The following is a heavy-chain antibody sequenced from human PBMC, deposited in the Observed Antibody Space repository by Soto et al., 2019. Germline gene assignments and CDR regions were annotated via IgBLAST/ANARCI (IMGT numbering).Heavy chain of an antibody. D-gene: IGHD3-22*01. J-gene: IGHJ6*02. CDR3: ARDPGVGDSSGRGMDV. V-gene: IGHV3-53*01. Sequence: GRSLRPSCAPSGFTVSRNYMSWVRQAPGKGLEWVSVIYSGGSTYYADSVKGRFTISRDNSKNTLYLQMNSLRAEDTAVYYCARDPGVGDSSGRGMDVWGQGTTVTVSS. CDR2: IYSGGST. CDR1: GFTVSRNY.